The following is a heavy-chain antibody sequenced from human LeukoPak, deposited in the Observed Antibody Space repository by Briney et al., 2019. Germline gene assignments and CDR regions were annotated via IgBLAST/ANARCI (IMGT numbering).Heavy chain of an antibody. V-gene: IGHV1-69*13. CDR1: GGTFSSYA. CDR3: ARGSSTRGWFDP. CDR2: IIPIFGTA. J-gene: IGHJ5*02. Sequence: WASVKVSCKASGGTFSSYAISWVRQAPGQGLEWMGGIIPIFGTANYAQKFQGRVTITADESTSTAYMELSSLRSEDTAVYYCARGSSTRGWFDPWGQGTLVTVSS. D-gene: IGHD2-2*01.